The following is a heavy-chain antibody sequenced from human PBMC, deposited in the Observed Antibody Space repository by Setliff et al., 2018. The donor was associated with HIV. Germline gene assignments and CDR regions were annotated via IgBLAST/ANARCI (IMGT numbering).Heavy chain of an antibody. V-gene: IGHV3-9*03. CDR1: GFIFDDYA. D-gene: IGHD5-18*01. CDR2: ISWNSGSI. J-gene: IGHJ4*02. CDR3: ARGYSYGYYFDY. Sequence: GGSLRLSCAASGFIFDDYAMHWVRQAPGKGLEWVSGISWNSGSIGYADSVKGRFTISRDNAKNSLYLQMNSLRAEDMALYYCARGYSYGYYFDYWGQGTLVTVSS.